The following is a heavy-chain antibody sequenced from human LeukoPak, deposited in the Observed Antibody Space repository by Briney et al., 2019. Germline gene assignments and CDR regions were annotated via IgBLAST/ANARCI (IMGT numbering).Heavy chain of an antibody. D-gene: IGHD3-22*01. CDR2: INPNSGGT. V-gene: IGHV1-2*02. CDR3: ARDGVYYDSSGNFDY. Sequence: ASVKVSCKASGYTFTGYYMHWVRQAPGQGLEWMGWINPNSGGTNYAQKFQGRVTMIRDTSISTAYMELSRLRSDDTAVYSCARDGVYYDSSGNFDYWGQGTLVTVSS. CDR1: GYTFTGYY. J-gene: IGHJ4*02.